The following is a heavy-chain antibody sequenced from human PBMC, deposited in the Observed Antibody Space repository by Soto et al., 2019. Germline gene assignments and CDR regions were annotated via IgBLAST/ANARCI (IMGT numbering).Heavy chain of an antibody. CDR2: IYYSGST. J-gene: IGHJ3*02. CDR3: TRGTKGGTRYKKLRIAAAFDI. D-gene: IGHD6-6*01. Sequence: SDTLSLTCTVSDGSISSYYWSWIRQPPEQGLEWIGYIYYSGSTNYNPSLKSRVTISVDTSKNQFSLKLRSVTAADTAVYYCTRGTKGGTRYKKLRIAAAFDIWGQGTLVTVSS. V-gene: IGHV4-59*08. CDR1: DGSISSYY.